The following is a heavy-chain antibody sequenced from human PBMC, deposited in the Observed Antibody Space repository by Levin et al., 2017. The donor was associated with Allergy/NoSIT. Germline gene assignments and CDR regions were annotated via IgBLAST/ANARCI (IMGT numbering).Heavy chain of an antibody. CDR3: ARGVYDWLLYFDY. D-gene: IGHD3-9*01. V-gene: IGHV4-59*01. CDR2: IYYSGRT. CDR1: SGSISTYY. Sequence: SQTLSLTCTVSSGSISTYYWSWIRQPPGKGLEWIGYIYYSGRTKYIPSLKSRVTISVDTSKNQFSLNLNSVTAADTAVYYCARGVYDWLLYFDYWGQGTLVTVSS. J-gene: IGHJ4*01.